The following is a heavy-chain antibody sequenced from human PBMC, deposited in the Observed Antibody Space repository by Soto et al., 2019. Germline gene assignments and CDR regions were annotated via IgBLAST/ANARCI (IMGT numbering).Heavy chain of an antibody. J-gene: IGHJ6*02. CDR1: GFTFSSYG. D-gene: IGHD6-19*01. CDR2: IWYDGSNK. Sequence: QVQLVESGGGVVQPGRSLRLSCAASGFTFSSYGMHWVRQAPGKGLEWVAVIWYDGSNKYYADTVKGRFTISGDNSKKTVYLQMISVRAEDTAVYYCAGNYWGLCRWLVRHEHGNYYYYGMDVWGQGTTVTVSS. V-gene: IGHV3-33*01. CDR3: AGNYWGLCRWLVRHEHGNYYYYGMDV.